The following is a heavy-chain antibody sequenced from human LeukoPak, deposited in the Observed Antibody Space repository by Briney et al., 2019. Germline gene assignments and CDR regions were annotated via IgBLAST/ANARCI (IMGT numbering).Heavy chain of an antibody. CDR1: GFTFISYS. CDR3: ARDQTGDKPLLNKYYYYMDV. CDR2: ISSRSYI. Sequence: PGGSLRLSCAASGFTFISYSMNWVRQAPGKGLEWVSSISSRSYIYYADSEKGRFTISRDNAKNSLYLQMNSLRAEDTAVYYCARDQTGDKPLLNKYYYYMDVWGKGTAVTVS. J-gene: IGHJ6*03. V-gene: IGHV3-21*01. D-gene: IGHD7-27*01.